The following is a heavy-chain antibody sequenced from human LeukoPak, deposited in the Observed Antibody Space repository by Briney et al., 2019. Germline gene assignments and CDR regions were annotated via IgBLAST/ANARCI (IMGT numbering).Heavy chain of an antibody. J-gene: IGHJ4*02. CDR3: ANGDYDFWSGYRGGLVY. CDR1: GFTFSSYG. Sequence: GGSLRLSCAASGFTFSSYGMHWVRQAPGKGLEWVAFIRYDGSNKYYADSVKGRFTISRDNSKNTLYLQMNSLRAEDTAVYYCANGDYDFWSGYRGGLVYWGQGTLVTVSS. D-gene: IGHD3-3*01. V-gene: IGHV3-30*02. CDR2: IRYDGSNK.